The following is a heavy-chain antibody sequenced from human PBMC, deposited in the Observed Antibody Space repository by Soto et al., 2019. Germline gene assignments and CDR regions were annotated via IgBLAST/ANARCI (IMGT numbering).Heavy chain of an antibody. J-gene: IGHJ3*02. CDR2: ISGSGGST. CDR3: AKDPSGADAFDI. Sequence: PGGSLRLSCAASGFTFSSYAMSWVRQAPGKGLEWVSAISGSGGSTYYADSVKGRFTISRDNSKDTLYLQMNSLRAEDTAVYYCAKDPSGADAFDIWGQGTMVTVSS. CDR1: GFTFSSYA. V-gene: IGHV3-23*01.